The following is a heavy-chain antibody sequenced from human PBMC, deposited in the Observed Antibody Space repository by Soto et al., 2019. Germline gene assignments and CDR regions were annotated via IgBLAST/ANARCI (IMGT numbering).Heavy chain of an antibody. J-gene: IGHJ4*02. CDR1: GYRFKSYW. Sequence: GESLKISCKGSGYRFKSYWIGWVRQMPGKGPEWMGIIFPRDSDTRYSPSFQGRVTISADESISTAFLQWNSLKASDTAMYYCVRGDVGDTFWGAFYFDLWGQGTLDTVSS. CDR3: VRGDVGDTFWGAFYFDL. V-gene: IGHV5-51*01. CDR2: IFPRDSDT. D-gene: IGHD3-16*01.